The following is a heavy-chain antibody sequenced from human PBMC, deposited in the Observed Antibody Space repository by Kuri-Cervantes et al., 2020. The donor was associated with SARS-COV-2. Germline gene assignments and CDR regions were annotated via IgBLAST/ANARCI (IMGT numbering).Heavy chain of an antibody. CDR3: ARDGETFDL. J-gene: IGHJ4*02. CDR2: ISYDGNNK. D-gene: IGHD3-10*01. V-gene: IGHV3-30*04. Sequence: GGSLRLSCAASHFTFSSYAFHWVRQAPGQGLEWVAAISYDGNNKYFADSVKGRFTVSRDYAKNSLLLQMNSLRAEDTAVYYCARDGETFDLWGQGTLVTVSS. CDR1: HFTFSSYA.